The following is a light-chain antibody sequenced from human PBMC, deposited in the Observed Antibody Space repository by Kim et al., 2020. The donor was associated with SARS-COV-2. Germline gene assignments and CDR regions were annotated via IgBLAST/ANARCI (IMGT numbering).Light chain of an antibody. J-gene: IGLJ2*01. Sequence: GQRVTIPGSASTSNVGTNTVNCYQQAPGTAPKLLIFNNYERPSGVPDRFYGSRSGTSASLAISGLQSDDEADYYCAVWDDSLHGVVFGGGTKLTVL. V-gene: IGLV1-44*01. CDR1: TSNVGTNT. CDR3: AVWDDSLHGVV. CDR2: NNY.